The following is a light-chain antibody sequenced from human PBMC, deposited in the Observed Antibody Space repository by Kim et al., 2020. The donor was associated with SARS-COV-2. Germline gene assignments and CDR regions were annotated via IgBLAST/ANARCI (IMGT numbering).Light chain of an antibody. Sequence: DIQMTQSPSSLSASVGDRVTITCQASQDIDNHLNWYQQKAGKAPKLLIYTASNLETGVPSRFSGGGSGTDFTLTITNLQSADIGTYYCQHYGNMFTFGPGTKLEIK. V-gene: IGKV1-33*01. CDR2: TAS. J-gene: IGKJ2*01. CDR3: QHYGNMFT. CDR1: QDIDNH.